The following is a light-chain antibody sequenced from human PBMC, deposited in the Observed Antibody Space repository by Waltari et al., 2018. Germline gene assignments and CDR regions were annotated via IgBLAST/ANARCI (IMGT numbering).Light chain of an antibody. CDR1: QSVNSH. V-gene: IGKV3-11*01. CDR3: QKSSKLPWT. J-gene: IGKJ1*01. Sequence: EIVLTQSPATLSLSPGERATLSCRASQSVNSHLAWYQHKPGQAPRLLIYDASIRVTGIPDRFSGSGSGTDFTLTISSLEPEDFAVYYCQKSSKLPWTFGQGTKVEIK. CDR2: DAS.